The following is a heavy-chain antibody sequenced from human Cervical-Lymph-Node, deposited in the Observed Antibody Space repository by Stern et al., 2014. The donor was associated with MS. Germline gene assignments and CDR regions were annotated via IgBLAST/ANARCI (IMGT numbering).Heavy chain of an antibody. J-gene: IGHJ6*02. CDR3: ARVRGGAVNYYYYGLDV. Sequence: VQLLESGPGLVKPSETLSLTCTVSGGSISSYYWSWIRQPPGKGLDWIGYISNSGNINYNPSLKNRVTISVNRSKNQFSLKLSSVTAADTAVYYCARVRGGAVNYYYYGLDVWGPGTTVTVSS. D-gene: IGHD2-15*01. CDR2: ISNSGNI. V-gene: IGHV4-59*01. CDR1: GGSISSYY.